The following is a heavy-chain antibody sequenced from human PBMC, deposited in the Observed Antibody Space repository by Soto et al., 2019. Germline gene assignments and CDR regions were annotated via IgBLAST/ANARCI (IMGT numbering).Heavy chain of an antibody. CDR1: GFTFSSYA. CDR3: ARGPSSLTRFDY. V-gene: IGHV3-30-3*01. J-gene: IGHJ4*02. CDR2: ISYDGSNK. D-gene: IGHD2-2*01. Sequence: GSLRLSFAASGFTFSSYAMHWVRQAPGKGLEWVAVISYDGSNKYYADSVKGRFTISRDNSKNTLYLQMNSLRAEDTAVYYCARGPSSLTRFDYWGQGTLVTVSS.